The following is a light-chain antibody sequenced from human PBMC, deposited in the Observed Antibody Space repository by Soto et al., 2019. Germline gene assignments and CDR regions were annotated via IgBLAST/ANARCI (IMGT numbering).Light chain of an antibody. J-gene: IGKJ1*01. CDR2: KAS. CDR1: QTISSW. Sequence: IQMTQSPSTLSVSVEDRFTITCRASQTISSWLAWYQQKPGKAPKLLIYKASTLKSGVPSRFSGSGSGTEFTLTISSLQPDDFATYYCQHYNSYSEEFGQGTKV. V-gene: IGKV1-5*03. CDR3: QHYNSYSEE.